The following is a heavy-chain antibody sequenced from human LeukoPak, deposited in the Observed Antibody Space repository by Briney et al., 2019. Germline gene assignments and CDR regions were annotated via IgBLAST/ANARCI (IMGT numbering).Heavy chain of an antibody. CDR1: GYTFTGYY. V-gene: IGHV1-2*04. D-gene: IGHD3-9*01. J-gene: IGHJ3*02. CDR3: AREAELRYFDWLPGDAFDI. CDR2: INPNSGGT. Sequence: GASVKVSCKASGYTFTGYYMHWVRQAPGQGLEWMGWINPNSGGTNYAQKFQGWVTMTRDTSISTAYMELSRLRSDDTAVYYCAREAELRYFDWLPGDAFDIWGQGTMVTVSP.